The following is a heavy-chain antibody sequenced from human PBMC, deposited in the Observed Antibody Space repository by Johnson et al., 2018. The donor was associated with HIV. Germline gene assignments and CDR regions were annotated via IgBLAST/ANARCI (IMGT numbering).Heavy chain of an antibody. CDR3: AKIIGYSSGLEI. CDR1: GFTFSSYG. J-gene: IGHJ3*02. D-gene: IGHD6-19*01. V-gene: IGHV3-30*02. Sequence: QVRLVESGGGVVQPGGSLRLSCAASGFTFSSYGTHWVRQAPGKGLEWVAFIRYDGSNKYYADSVKGRFTISRDNSKNTLYLQMNSLRAEDTAVYYCAKIIGYSSGLEIWGQGTMVTVSS. CDR2: IRYDGSNK.